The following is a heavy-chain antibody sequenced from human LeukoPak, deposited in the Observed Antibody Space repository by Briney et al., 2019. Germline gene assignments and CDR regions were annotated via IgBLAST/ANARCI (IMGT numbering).Heavy chain of an antibody. CDR2: ISGSGGNT. V-gene: IGHV3-23*01. CDR3: VKAQGYLDY. CDR1: GFAFSRYG. Sequence: GGSLRLSCAASGFAFSRYGIVWVRQAPGRGLEWVSGISGSGGNTYYGDSVEGRFTISRDNSKNTVYLQMNSLRAEDTAVYYCVKAQGYLDYWGQGTLATVSS. J-gene: IGHJ4*02.